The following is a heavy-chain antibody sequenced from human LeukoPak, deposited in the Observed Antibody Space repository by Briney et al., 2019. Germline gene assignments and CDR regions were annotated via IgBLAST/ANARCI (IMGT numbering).Heavy chain of an antibody. CDR2: ISYDGSNK. CDR1: GFTFSSYG. V-gene: IGHV3-30*18. D-gene: IGHD3-3*01. CDR3: AKDNLWSGLTGYYFDY. J-gene: IGHJ4*02. Sequence: PGGSLRLSCAASGFTFSSYGMHWVRQAPGKGLEWVAVISYDGSNKYYADSVKGRLTISRDNAKNSLYLQMNSLRAEDTALYYCAKDNLWSGLTGYYFDYWGQGTLVTVSS.